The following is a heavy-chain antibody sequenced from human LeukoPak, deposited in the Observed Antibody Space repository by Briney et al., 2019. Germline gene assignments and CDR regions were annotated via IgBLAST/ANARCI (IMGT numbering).Heavy chain of an antibody. J-gene: IGHJ4*02. CDR3: AKGGVEVGSGSYERVFDY. Sequence: GGSLRLSCVASGFTFSSHGMNWVRQAPGKGLEWVSGIIPSGHTTYYADSVKGRFTISRDNSKNTLYLQMNSLRAEDTAVYYCAKGGVEVGSGSYERVFDYWGQGTLVTVSS. CDR2: IIPSGHTT. CDR1: GFTFSSHG. V-gene: IGHV3-23*01. D-gene: IGHD3-10*01.